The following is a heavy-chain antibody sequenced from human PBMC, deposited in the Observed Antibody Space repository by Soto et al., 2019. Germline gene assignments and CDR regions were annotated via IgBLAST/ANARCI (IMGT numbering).Heavy chain of an antibody. CDR1: GFTFSTYS. Sequence: QVHLVESGGGVVQPGTSLTLSCAASGFTFSTYSMHWVRQSPGRGLEWVAVISIGGTTKYYADSVKGRFTISRDDSKYTVSLQMTSLRIEDTAVYYCARDGGFHPSRSDYGGQGILVTVSS. CDR2: ISIGGTTK. V-gene: IGHV3-30-3*01. J-gene: IGHJ4*02. D-gene: IGHD2-15*01. CDR3: ARDGGFHPSRSDY.